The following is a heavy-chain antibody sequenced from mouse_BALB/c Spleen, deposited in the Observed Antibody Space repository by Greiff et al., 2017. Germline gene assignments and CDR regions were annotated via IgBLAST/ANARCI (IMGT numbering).Heavy chain of an antibody. CDR2: IWSGGST. J-gene: IGHJ3*01. Sequence: VQRVESGPGLVQPSQSLSITCTVSGFSLTSYGVHWVRQSPGKGLEWLGVIWSGGSTDYNAAFISRLSISKDNSKSQVFFKMNSLQANDTAIYYCARAIYYDSAWFAYWGQGTLVTVSA. D-gene: IGHD2-4*01. V-gene: IGHV2-2*02. CDR1: GFSLTSYG. CDR3: ARAIYYDSAWFAY.